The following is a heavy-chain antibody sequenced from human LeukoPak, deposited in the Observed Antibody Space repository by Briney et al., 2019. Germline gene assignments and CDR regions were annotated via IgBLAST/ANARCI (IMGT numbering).Heavy chain of an antibody. J-gene: IGHJ4*02. D-gene: IGHD5-12*01. Sequence: SETLSLTCTVSGGSISSSSYYWGWIRQPPGKGLEWIGSGSSSESTYYNPSLKSRVTISVDTSKNQFSLKLSSVTAADTAVYYCAAQYSGYVRLDYWGQGTLVTVSS. CDR2: GSSSEST. CDR3: AAQYSGYVRLDY. V-gene: IGHV4-39*07. CDR1: GGSISSSSYY.